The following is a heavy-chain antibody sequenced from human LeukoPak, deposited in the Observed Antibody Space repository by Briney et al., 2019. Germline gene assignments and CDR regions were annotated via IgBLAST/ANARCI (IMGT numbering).Heavy chain of an antibody. D-gene: IGHD6-19*01. Sequence: SETLSLTCAVYGGSFSGYYWSWVRQPPGKGLEWIGEINHSGTTNYNPSLKSRVTMSLDTSKNQFSLKLSSVTAADTAVYYCAKGLDSGWYSTLFDYWGQGTLVTVSS. V-gene: IGHV4-34*01. J-gene: IGHJ4*02. CDR3: AKGLDSGWYSTLFDY. CDR1: GGSFSGYY. CDR2: INHSGTT.